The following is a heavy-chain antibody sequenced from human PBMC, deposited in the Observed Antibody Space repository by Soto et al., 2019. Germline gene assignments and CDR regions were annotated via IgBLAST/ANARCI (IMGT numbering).Heavy chain of an antibody. CDR3: ARGRRGLHYYDSSGYYAHPHLNFDY. V-gene: IGHV4-34*01. D-gene: IGHD3-22*01. CDR2: INHSGST. Sequence: TLSLTCAVYGGSFSGYYWSWIRQPPGKGLEWIGEINHSGSTNYNPSLKSRVTISVDTSKNQFSLKLSSVTAADTAVYYCARGRRGLHYYDSSGYYAHPHLNFDYWGQGTLVTVSS. J-gene: IGHJ4*02. CDR1: GGSFSGYY.